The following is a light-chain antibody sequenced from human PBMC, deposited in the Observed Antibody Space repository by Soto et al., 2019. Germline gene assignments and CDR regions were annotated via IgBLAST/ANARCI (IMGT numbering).Light chain of an antibody. V-gene: IGLV1-40*01. Sequence: QSVLTQPPSLSGAPGQRVTISCTGNGSNIGASYDVHWYQQLPGSAPRLLIYANRNRPAGVSDRFSGSKSDTSASLVISGLQADDEANYYCQSYDRSLSGWIFGTGTKVTVL. J-gene: IGLJ1*01. CDR1: GSNIGASYD. CDR2: ANR. CDR3: QSYDRSLSGWI.